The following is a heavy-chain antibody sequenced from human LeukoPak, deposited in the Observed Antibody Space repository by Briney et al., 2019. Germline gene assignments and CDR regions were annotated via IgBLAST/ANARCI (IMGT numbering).Heavy chain of an antibody. V-gene: IGHV3-23*01. CDR1: GFTFSSYV. CDR2: ISGSGGST. CDR3: AKDRSSSWYHPTDY. Sequence: PGGSLRLSCAASGFTFSSYVMTWVRQDPGKGLEWVSGISGSGGSTYYADSVKGRFTISRDNSKNTLYLQMNSLRAEDTAVYYCAKDRSSSWYHPTDYWGQGTLVTVSS. J-gene: IGHJ4*02. D-gene: IGHD6-19*01.